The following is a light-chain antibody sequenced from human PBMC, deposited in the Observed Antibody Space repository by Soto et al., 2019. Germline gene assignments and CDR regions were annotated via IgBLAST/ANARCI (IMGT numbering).Light chain of an antibody. V-gene: IGKV3-11*01. CDR2: DAS. CDR3: QQRFTWPS. J-gene: IGKJ3*01. CDR1: QSISSY. Sequence: ETVLTQSPATLSLSPGERATLSCRASQSISSYLAWYQQKPGQAPRLLIYDASNRATGIPARFSGSGSGTDFTLTISSLEPDACAVYYCQQRFTWPSFGPGTKVDIK.